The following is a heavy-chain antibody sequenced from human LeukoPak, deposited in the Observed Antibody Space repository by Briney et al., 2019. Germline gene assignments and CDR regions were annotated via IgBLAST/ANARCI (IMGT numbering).Heavy chain of an antibody. D-gene: IGHD3-10*01. CDR1: GLTFGNYG. J-gene: IGHJ4*02. CDR2: IGGSGSTT. Sequence: GGSLRLSCVASGLTFGNYGMNWVRQAPGKGLEWVSSIGGSGSTTYYADSVRGRFTISRDNSKNTLYLQMNSLRAEDTAVYYCARAGNYYETPFDYWGQGSLVTVSS. V-gene: IGHV3-23*01. CDR3: ARAGNYYETPFDY.